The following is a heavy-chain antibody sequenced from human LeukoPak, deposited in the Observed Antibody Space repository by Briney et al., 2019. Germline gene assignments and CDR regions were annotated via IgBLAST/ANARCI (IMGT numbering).Heavy chain of an antibody. D-gene: IGHD3-10*01. Sequence: PSETLSLTCTVSGGSISSHYWSWIRQPPGKGLEWIGYIYYSGSTNYNPSLKSRVTISVDTSKNQFSLKLSSVTAADTAVYYCARVLSGSWITMVRGVMGFDYWGQGTLVTVSS. V-gene: IGHV4-59*11. CDR2: IYYSGST. CDR3: ARVLSGSWITMVRGVMGFDY. CDR1: GGSISSHY. J-gene: IGHJ4*02.